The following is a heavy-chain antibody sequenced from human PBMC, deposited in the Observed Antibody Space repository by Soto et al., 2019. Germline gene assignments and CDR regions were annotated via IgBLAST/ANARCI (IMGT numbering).Heavy chain of an antibody. J-gene: IGHJ4*02. CDR1: GGSISSGGYS. V-gene: IGHV4-30-2*01. CDR2: IYHSGST. CDR3: ATTSGWYGEFDY. D-gene: IGHD6-19*01. Sequence: QLQLQESGSGLVKPSQTLSLTCAVSGGSISSGGYSWSWIRQPPGKGLEWIGYIYHSGSTYYNPSLKSRVPISVDRSKNQFSLKLSSVTAADTAVYYSATTSGWYGEFDYWGQGPLVTVSS.